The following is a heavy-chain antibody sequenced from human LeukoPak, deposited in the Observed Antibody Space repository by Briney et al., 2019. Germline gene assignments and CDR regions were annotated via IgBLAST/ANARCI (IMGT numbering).Heavy chain of an antibody. CDR3: ARDKPPRCFDY. CDR2: ISYDGSNK. D-gene: IGHD5-24*01. J-gene: IGHJ4*02. Sequence: GSLRLSCAGSGFTFSSYAMHWVRQAPGKGLEWVAVISYDGSNKYYADSVKGRFTISRDNSKNTLYLQMNSLRAEDTAVYYCARDKPPRCFDYRGQGTLVTVSS. V-gene: IGHV3-30-3*01. CDR1: GFTFSSYA.